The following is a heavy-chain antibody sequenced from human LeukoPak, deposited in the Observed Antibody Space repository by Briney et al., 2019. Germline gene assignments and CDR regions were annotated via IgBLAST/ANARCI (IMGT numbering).Heavy chain of an antibody. CDR3: ARARRSAGNSNWFDP. CDR1: GYTFTSYD. CDR2: MNPNSGNT. Sequence: ASVKVSCKASGYTFTSYDINWVRQATGQGLEWMGWMNPNSGNTGYAQKFQGRVTMTRNTSISTVYMELSSLRSEDTAVYYCARARRSAGNSNWFDPWGQGTLVTVSS. D-gene: IGHD4-23*01. V-gene: IGHV1-8*01. J-gene: IGHJ5*02.